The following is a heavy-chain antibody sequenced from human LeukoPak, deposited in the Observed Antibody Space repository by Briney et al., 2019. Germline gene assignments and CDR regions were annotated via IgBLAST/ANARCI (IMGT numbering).Heavy chain of an antibody. Sequence: GSLRLSCAASGFTFSSHAMTWVRQAPGKGLEWVSGINGSADTTYYAVYVKGRFTISRDNSKNTLYLQMNDLRGEDTAVYYCARNEGHNWDPLDYWGQGTLVTVSS. CDR1: GFTFSSHA. D-gene: IGHD1-1*01. CDR3: ARNEGHNWDPLDY. V-gene: IGHV3-23*01. J-gene: IGHJ4*02. CDR2: INGSADTT.